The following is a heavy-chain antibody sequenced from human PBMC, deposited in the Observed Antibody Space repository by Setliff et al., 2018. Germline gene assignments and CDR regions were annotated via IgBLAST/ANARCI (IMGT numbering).Heavy chain of an antibody. CDR3: ARMSGFLYMDV. D-gene: IGHD3-3*01. J-gene: IGHJ6*03. CDR1: DDSISSRHYY. Sequence: SETLSLTCTVSDDSISSRHYYWSWIRQPAGKGLEWIGHIYTSWSTIYDPSLKSRLTISLDTSKNQFSLNLSSVTAADTAVYYCARMSGFLYMDVWGKGTTVTVSS. CDR2: IYTSWST. V-gene: IGHV4-61*09.